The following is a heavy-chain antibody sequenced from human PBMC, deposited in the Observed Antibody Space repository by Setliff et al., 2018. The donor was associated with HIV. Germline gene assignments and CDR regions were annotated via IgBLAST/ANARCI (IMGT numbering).Heavy chain of an antibody. D-gene: IGHD3-10*01. CDR1: GFSFSRYW. CDR2: IDHFGSEE. J-gene: IGHJ4*02. V-gene: IGHV3-7*05. CDR3: ARDGHLYGQPFDY. Sequence: PGGSLRLSCAASGFSFSRYWMSWVRQAPGKRLEWVASIDHFGSEENYVDSVRGRFTVSRDNTKNSLHLQLDSLSAEDAAVYFCARDGHLYGQPFDYWGQGALVTVSS.